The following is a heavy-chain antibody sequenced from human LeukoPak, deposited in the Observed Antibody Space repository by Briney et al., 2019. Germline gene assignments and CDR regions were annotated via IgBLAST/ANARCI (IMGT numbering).Heavy chain of an antibody. D-gene: IGHD3-10*01. J-gene: IGHJ5*02. V-gene: IGHV3-11*01. CDR2: ISSSGSTI. CDR3: AGSYYGSPPDWFDP. Sequence: GGSLRLSCAASGFTFSDYCMSWIRQAPGKGLEWVSYISSSGSTIYYADSVKGRFTISRDNAKNSLYLQMNSLRAEDTAVYYCAGSYYGSPPDWFDPWGQGTLVTVSS. CDR1: GFTFSDYC.